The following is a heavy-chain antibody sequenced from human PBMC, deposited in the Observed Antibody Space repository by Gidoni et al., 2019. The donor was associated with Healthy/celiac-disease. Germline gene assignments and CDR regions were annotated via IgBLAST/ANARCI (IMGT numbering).Heavy chain of an antibody. CDR1: GFTFTSSA. D-gene: IGHD2-15*01. J-gene: IGHJ6*02. V-gene: IGHV1-58*01. CDR3: AAHGGYCSGGSCYNLYYYYGMDV. Sequence: QMQLVQSGPEVKKPGTSVKVSCKASGFTFTSSAVQWVRQARGQRLEWIGWIVVGSGNTNYAQKFQERVTITRDMSTSTAYMELSSLRSEDTAVYYCAAHGGYCSGGSCYNLYYYYGMDVWGQGTTVTVSS. CDR2: IVVGSGNT.